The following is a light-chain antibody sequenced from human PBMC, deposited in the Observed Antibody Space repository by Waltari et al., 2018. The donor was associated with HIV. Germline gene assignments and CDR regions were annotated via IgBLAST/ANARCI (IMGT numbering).Light chain of an antibody. CDR1: SSNIGAGYD. CDR2: GNS. V-gene: IGLV1-40*01. J-gene: IGLJ2*01. CDR3: QSYDSSLSAPVV. Sequence: QSVLTQPPSVSGAPGQRVTISCTGSSSNIGAGYDVHWYQQLPGTAPKLLIYGNSNRRSGVPDRFSGSKSGTSASLAITGLQAEDEADYYCQSYDSSLSAPVVFGGGTKLTVL.